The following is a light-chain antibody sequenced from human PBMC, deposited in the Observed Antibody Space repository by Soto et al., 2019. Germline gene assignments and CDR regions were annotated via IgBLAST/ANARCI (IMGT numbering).Light chain of an antibody. CDR2: YGS. CDR1: QSISSW. CDR3: QQYGTYLWT. J-gene: IGKJ1*01. Sequence: ILATQSPSTLSASVGDRDTITCRASQSISSWLAWFQQKPGKAPKLLMYYGSSLESGDPSRFSGSRSGTEFTLTISSLQPDDFATYYCQQYGTYLWTFGQGTKVDIK. V-gene: IGKV1-5*01.